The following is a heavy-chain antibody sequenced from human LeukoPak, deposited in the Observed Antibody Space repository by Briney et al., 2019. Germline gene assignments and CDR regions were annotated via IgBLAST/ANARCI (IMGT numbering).Heavy chain of an antibody. Sequence: ASVKVSCKASGYTFTGYYMHWVRQAPGQGLEWMGWINPNSGGTNYAQKFQGRVTMTRDTSISTAYMELSRLRSDDTAVYYCARDHDFWGGYDDPTRAEEVNFDYWGQGTLVTVSS. D-gene: IGHD3-3*01. CDR3: ARDHDFWGGYDDPTRAEEVNFDY. V-gene: IGHV1-2*02. CDR1: GYTFTGYY. J-gene: IGHJ4*02. CDR2: INPNSGGT.